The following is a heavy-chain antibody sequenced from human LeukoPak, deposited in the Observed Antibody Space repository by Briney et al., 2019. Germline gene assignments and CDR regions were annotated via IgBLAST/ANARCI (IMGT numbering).Heavy chain of an antibody. CDR1: GFTFSSYS. V-gene: IGHV3-23*01. J-gene: IGHJ5*02. CDR3: AKSDSSSWYEFYP. Sequence: PGGSLRLSCAASGFTFSSYSMSWVRQAPGKGLEWVSLISGSGGSTYYADSVKGRFTISRDNSKNTLYLQMNSLRAEDTAVYHCAKSDSSSWYEFYPWGQGTLVTVSS. CDR2: ISGSGGST. D-gene: IGHD6-13*01.